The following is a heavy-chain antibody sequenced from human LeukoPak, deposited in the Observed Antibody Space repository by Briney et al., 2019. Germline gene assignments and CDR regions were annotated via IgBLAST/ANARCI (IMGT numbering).Heavy chain of an antibody. D-gene: IGHD6-13*01. J-gene: IGHJ5*02. CDR3: ARVPYSSSYPNWFDP. V-gene: IGHV4-30-2*01. Sequence: SQTLSLTCAVSGGSISSGGYYWSWLRQPPGKGLEWLGYIYHSGSTYYNPSLKSRVTISVDRSKNQFSLKLSSVTAADTAVYYCARVPYSSSYPNWFDPWGQGTLVTVSS. CDR1: GGSISSGGYY. CDR2: IYHSGST.